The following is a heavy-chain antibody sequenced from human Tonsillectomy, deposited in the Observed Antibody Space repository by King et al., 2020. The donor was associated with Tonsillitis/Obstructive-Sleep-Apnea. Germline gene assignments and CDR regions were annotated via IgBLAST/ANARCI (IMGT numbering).Heavy chain of an antibody. CDR3: ARHTGGGASYYFEY. CDR1: GGSISSSSYY. CDR2: IYYSGST. J-gene: IGHJ4*02. D-gene: IGHD3-16*01. Sequence: QLQESGAGLVKPSETLSLTCTVSGGSISSSSYYWGWIRQPPGKGLEWLGSIYYSGSTYYNPSLKSRVTISVDTSNNQFSLKLSSVTAADTAVFYCARHTGGGASYYFEYWGQGTLVTVSS. V-gene: IGHV4-39*01.